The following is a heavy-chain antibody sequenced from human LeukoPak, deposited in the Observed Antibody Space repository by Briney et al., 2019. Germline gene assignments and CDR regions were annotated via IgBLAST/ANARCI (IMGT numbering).Heavy chain of an antibody. CDR1: GGSFSGYY. CDR3: ARGMRRAMYYYYYYMDV. J-gene: IGHJ6*03. CDR2: INHSGGT. V-gene: IGHV4-34*01. Sequence: SETLSLTCAVYGGSFSGYYWSWLRQPPGKGLEWIGEINHSGGTNYNPSLKSRVTISVDTSKNQFSLKLSSVTAADTAVYYCARGMRRAMYYYYYYMDVWGKGTTVTVSS.